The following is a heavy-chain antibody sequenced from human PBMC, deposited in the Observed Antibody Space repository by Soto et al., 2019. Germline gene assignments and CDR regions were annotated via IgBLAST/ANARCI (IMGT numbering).Heavy chain of an antibody. CDR3: ARGSSIAGLYYGMDV. J-gene: IGHJ6*02. V-gene: IGHV4-31*03. CDR2: NYYSGIT. D-gene: IGHD6-6*01. Sequence: QVQLQESGPGLEKPSQTMSLTCTDYGGSISSGGYYWTWIRQHPVKDLEWIGYNYYSGITYYNPSLKSRVTISLDTSKNQFSLKLSSVTAADTAVYYCARGSSIAGLYYGMDVWGQGTTVTVSS. CDR1: GGSISSGGYY.